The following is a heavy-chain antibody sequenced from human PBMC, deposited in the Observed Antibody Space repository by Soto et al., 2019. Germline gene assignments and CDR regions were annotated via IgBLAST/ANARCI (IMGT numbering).Heavy chain of an antibody. D-gene: IGHD3-22*01. CDR3: ATRPLLPGAP. CDR1: GFTFSSND. Sequence: EVQLVESGGGLIQPGGSLRLSCAASGFTFSSNDMNWVRQAPGKGLEWVSLIYSGGSTYYADSVKGRFTISRDNSKNTLYLQMSSLRADDTSLYYCATRPLLPGAPWGQGTMVTVSS. J-gene: IGHJ3*01. V-gene: IGHV3-53*01. CDR2: IYSGGST.